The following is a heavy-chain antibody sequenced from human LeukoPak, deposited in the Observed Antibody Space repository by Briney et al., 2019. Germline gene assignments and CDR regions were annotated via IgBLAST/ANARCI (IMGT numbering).Heavy chain of an antibody. D-gene: IGHD3-9*01. Sequence: PGGSLRLSCAASGFTVSSNYMSWVRQAPGKGLEWVSVIYSGGSTYYADSVKGRFTTSRDNSKNTLYLQMNSLRAEDTAVYYCVGYFDWLLADYWGQGTLVTVSS. J-gene: IGHJ4*02. V-gene: IGHV3-66*02. CDR1: GFTVSSNY. CDR2: IYSGGST. CDR3: VGYFDWLLADY.